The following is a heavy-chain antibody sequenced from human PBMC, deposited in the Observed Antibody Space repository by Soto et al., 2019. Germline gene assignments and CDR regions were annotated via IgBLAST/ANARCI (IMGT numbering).Heavy chain of an antibody. CDR3: ARTLWFGEVGYFDY. D-gene: IGHD3-10*01. CDR1: GGSISSSSYY. V-gene: IGHV4-39*01. J-gene: IGHJ4*02. Sequence: QLQLQESGPGLVKPSETLSLTCTVSGGSISSSSYYWGWIRQPPGKGLEWIGSIYYSGSTYYNPSLKSRVTISVDTSKNQFSLKLSSVTAADTAVYYCARTLWFGEVGYFDYWGQGTLVTVSS. CDR2: IYYSGST.